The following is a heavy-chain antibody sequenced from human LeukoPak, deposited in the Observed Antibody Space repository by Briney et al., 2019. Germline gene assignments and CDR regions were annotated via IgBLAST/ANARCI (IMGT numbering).Heavy chain of an antibody. CDR2: IWYDGSIK. Sequence: GGSLRLSCGASGLTFNTHGMHWVRQAPGKGLEWVAVIWYDGSIKYYSDSVKGRFTISRDNSKNTLYLQMNSLRAEDTAVYYCVRISCTGSRCKPYSYYDMDVWGQGTTVTVSS. V-gene: IGHV3-33*01. D-gene: IGHD2-15*01. CDR1: GLTFNTHG. J-gene: IGHJ6*02. CDR3: VRISCTGSRCKPYSYYDMDV.